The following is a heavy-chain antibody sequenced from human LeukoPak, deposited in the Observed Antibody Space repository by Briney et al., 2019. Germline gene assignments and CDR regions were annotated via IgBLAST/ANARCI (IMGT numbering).Heavy chain of an antibody. CDR2: IYTSGST. CDR1: GGSISSGSYY. J-gene: IGHJ4*02. Sequence: SQTLSLTCTVSGGSISSGSYYWSWIRQPAGKGLEWIGRIYTSGSTNYNPSLKSRVTISVDTSKNRFSLKLSSVTAADTAVYYCARYKAARYTRITYDYWGQGTLVTVSS. CDR3: ARYKAARYTRITYDY. D-gene: IGHD6-6*01. V-gene: IGHV4-61*02.